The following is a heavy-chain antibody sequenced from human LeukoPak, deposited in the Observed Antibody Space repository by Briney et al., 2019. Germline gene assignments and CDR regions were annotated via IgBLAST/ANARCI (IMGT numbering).Heavy chain of an antibody. CDR3: AREWSAFDY. V-gene: IGHV4-59*13. J-gene: IGHJ4*02. Sequence: SETLSLTCSVSGGSIGRYYWSWIRQAPGKGLEWIGYIHYRGSTNYNPSLKSRVTISVDTSKNQLSLRVRSVIAADTAVYYCAREWSAFDYWGQGTLVTVSS. D-gene: IGHD2-15*01. CDR1: GGSIGRYY. CDR2: IHYRGST.